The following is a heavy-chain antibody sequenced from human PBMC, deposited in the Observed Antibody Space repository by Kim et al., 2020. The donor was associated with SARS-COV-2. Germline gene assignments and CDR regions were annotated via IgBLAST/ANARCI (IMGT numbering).Heavy chain of an antibody. Sequence: SETLSLTCTVSGGSISSSSYYWGWIRQPPGKGLEWIGSIYYRGSTYYNPSLKSRVTISVDTSKNQFSLKLSSVTAADTAVYYCARQDSSGIYFDYWGQGTLVTVSS. V-gene: IGHV4-39*01. CDR2: IYYRGST. D-gene: IGHD3-22*01. CDR3: ARQDSSGIYFDY. CDR1: GGSISSSSYY. J-gene: IGHJ4*02.